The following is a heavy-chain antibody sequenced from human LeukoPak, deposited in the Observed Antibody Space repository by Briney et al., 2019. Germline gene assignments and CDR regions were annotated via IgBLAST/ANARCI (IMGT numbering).Heavy chain of an antibody. CDR2: IAGGNSYL. V-gene: IGHV3-21*04. CDR1: GSTFSTYT. CDR3: AKRAETFGELSFDY. J-gene: IGHJ4*02. D-gene: IGHD3-10*01. Sequence: GGPLRLSCAASGSTFSTYTMNWVRQAPGKGLGWVSSIAGGNSYLYYGDSVKGRFTISRDNSKNTLYLQMNSLRAEDTAVYYCAKRAETFGELSFDYWGQGTLVTVSS.